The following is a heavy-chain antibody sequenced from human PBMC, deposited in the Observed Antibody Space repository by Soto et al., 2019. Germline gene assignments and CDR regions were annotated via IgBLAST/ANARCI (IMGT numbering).Heavy chain of an antibody. CDR2: IKSKTDGGTT. CDR1: GFTFSNAW. CDR3: TTQIREVVLLWFGELN. V-gene: IGHV3-15*01. D-gene: IGHD3-10*01. Sequence: EVQLVESGGGLVKPGGSLRLSCAASGFTFSNAWMSWVRQAPGKGLEWVGRIKSKTDGGTTDYAAPVKGRFTISRDDSKNTLYLQMNSLKTEDTAVYYCTTQIREVVLLWFGELNWGQGTLVTVSS. J-gene: IGHJ4*02.